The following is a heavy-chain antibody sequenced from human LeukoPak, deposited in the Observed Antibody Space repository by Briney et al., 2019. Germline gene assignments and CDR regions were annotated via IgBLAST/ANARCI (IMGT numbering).Heavy chain of an antibody. CDR3: TRVEGFGESAFDI. V-gene: IGHV3-49*04. J-gene: IGHJ3*02. D-gene: IGHD3-10*01. CDR1: GSTFGDYA. CDR2: IRSKAYGGTT. Sequence: GGSLRLSCTAAGSTFGDYAMSWVREAPGKELEWVGFIRSKAYGGTTEYAASVKGRFTISRDDSKSIAYLQMNSLKTEDTAVYYCTRVEGFGESAFDIWGQGTMVTVSS.